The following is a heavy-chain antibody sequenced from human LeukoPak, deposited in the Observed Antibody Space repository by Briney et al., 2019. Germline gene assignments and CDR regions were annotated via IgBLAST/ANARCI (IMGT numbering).Heavy chain of an antibody. CDR2: IYSGGST. V-gene: IGHV3-66*01. J-gene: IGHJ5*02. CDR1: GFTVSSNY. Sequence: GRSLRLSCAASGFTVSSNYMSWVRQAPGKGLEWVSVIYSGGSTYYADSVKGRFTISRDNSKNTLYLQMNSLRAEDTAVYYCARAGVDSSGYHNWFDPWGQGTLVTVSS. CDR3: ARAGVDSSGYHNWFDP. D-gene: IGHD3-22*01.